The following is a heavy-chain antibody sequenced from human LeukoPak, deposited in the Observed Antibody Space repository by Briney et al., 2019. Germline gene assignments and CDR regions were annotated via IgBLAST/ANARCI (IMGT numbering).Heavy chain of an antibody. D-gene: IGHD3-3*01. J-gene: IGHJ4*02. V-gene: IGHV3-23*01. Sequence: GGSLRLSCAASGFTFSSYAMSWVRQAPGKGLEWVSAISGSGGSTYYADSVKGRFTISRDNSKNTLYLQMNSLRAEDTAVYYCAKGPRITIFGVTRGRFDYWGQGTLVTVSS. CDR1: GFTFSSYA. CDR3: AKGPRITIFGVTRGRFDY. CDR2: ISGSGGST.